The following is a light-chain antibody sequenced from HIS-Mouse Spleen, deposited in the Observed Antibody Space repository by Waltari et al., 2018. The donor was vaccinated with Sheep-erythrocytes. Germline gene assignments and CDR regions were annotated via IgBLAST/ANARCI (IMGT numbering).Light chain of an antibody. CDR3: CSYAGSYTFV. V-gene: IGLV2-11*01. Sequence: QSPLTQPRSVSGSPGQSVTISCTGTSSAVGGYTYVSWYQQHPGKASKLMIYDFSKRPSGVPDRFSGSKSGNTASLTISGLQAEDEADYYCCSYAGSYTFVFGGGTKLTVL. J-gene: IGLJ2*01. CDR2: DFS. CDR1: SSAVGGYTY.